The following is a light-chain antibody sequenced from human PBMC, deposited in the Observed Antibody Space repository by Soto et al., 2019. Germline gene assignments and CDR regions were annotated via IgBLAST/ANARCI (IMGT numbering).Light chain of an antibody. CDR3: QSYDSSLSAWV. J-gene: IGLJ3*02. CDR2: RNN. Sequence: QLVLTQPPSVSGAPGQRVTMSCTGSSSNIGAGYDVHWYQQLPGTAPKLLIYRNNNRPSGVPDRFSGSKSGTSASLAITGLQAEYEADYYCQSYDSSLSAWVFGGGTKLTVL. V-gene: IGLV1-40*01. CDR1: SSNIGAGYD.